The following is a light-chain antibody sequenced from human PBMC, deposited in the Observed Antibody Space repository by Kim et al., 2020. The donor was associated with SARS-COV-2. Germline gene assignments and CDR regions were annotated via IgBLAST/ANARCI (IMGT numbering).Light chain of an antibody. CDR3: QQYGTSPLLT. CDR1: QSIRDNF. J-gene: IGKJ4*01. CDR2: GAS. V-gene: IGKV3-20*01. Sequence: PGEGSTLSCRASQSIRDNFLAWYQQRPGQAPRLLLYGASSRATDIPDRFTGTGSGTDFILTITRLEPEDFAVYYCQQYGTSPLLTFGGGTKVDIK.